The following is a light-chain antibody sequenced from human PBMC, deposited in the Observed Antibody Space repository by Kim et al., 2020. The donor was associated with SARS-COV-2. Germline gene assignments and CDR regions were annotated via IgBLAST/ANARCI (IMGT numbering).Light chain of an antibody. V-gene: IGKV1-33*01. CDR1: QDIINN. J-gene: IGKJ5*01. CDR2: DAS. Sequence: ASVGDRVTITSQASQDIINNLAWYQQKPGKAPKHLIYDASSLETGVPSVFSGSGSVTDFSLTISSLQPEDFATYFCQQYGNLPITFGQGTRLEIK. CDR3: QQYGNLPIT.